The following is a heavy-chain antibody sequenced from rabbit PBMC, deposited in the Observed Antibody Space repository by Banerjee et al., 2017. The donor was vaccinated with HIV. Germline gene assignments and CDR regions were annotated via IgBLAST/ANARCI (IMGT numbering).Heavy chain of an antibody. J-gene: IGHJ4*01. CDR2: IYTGDGNT. Sequence: QEQLVESGGGLVQPEGSLTLTCTASGFSFSSSYYMCWVRQAPGKGLEWIGCIYTGDGNTYYASWAKGRFTISKASWTTVTLQMTSLTAADTASYFCARDLAGAIGWNFNLWGPGTLVTVS. CDR1: GFSFSSSYY. D-gene: IGHD4-1*01. CDR3: ARDLAGAIGWNFNL. V-gene: IGHV1S45*01.